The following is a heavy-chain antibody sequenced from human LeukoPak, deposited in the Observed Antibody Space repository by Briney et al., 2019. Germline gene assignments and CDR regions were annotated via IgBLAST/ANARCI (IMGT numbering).Heavy chain of an antibody. Sequence: GASLQISSEGSGYSFSNYWIGWVRPMPGKGLEWMGIIYPGDYETRYSPSFQGLVTISVDKSISTAYLQWSSLKASDAAMYYCAIPPGYCGNDCSFDHWGQGTLVTVSS. CDR3: AIPPGYCGNDCSFDH. V-gene: IGHV5-51*01. CDR2: IYPGDYET. CDR1: GYSFSNYW. J-gene: IGHJ4*02. D-gene: IGHD2-21*02.